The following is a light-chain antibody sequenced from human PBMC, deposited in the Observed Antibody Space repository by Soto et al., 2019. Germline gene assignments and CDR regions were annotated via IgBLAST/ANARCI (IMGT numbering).Light chain of an antibody. CDR1: SSDVGSYNR. CDR2: EVS. CDR3: SLYTSSSTSWV. J-gene: IGLJ3*02. V-gene: IGLV2-18*01. Sequence: QSALTQPPSVSGPPGQSVTISCTGTSSDVGSYNRVSWYQQPPGTAPKLMIYEVSNRPSGVPDRFSGSKSGNTASLTISGLQAEDEADYYCSLYTSSSTSWVFGGGTKLTVL.